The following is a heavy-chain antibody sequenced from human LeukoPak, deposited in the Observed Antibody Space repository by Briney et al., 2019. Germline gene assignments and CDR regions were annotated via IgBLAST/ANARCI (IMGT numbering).Heavy chain of an antibody. Sequence: SETLSLTCDVYGASFTGYYWSWIRQSPGKGLEWIGEMNQRGSMNYNTSLKRRVTISVDRSKNKFSLKLSSVTAAETAVYYCARELELRYWGQGTLVTVSS. CDR1: GASFTGYY. D-gene: IGHD1-7*01. V-gene: IGHV4-34*01. CDR2: MNQRGSM. J-gene: IGHJ4*02. CDR3: ARELELRY.